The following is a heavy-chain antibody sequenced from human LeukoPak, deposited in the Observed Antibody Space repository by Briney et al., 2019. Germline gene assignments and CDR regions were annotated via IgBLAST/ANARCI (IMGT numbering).Heavy chain of an antibody. D-gene: IGHD6-19*01. Sequence: ASVKVSCKASGYTFNGYYVHWVRQAPGQGLEWMGWINPKSGGTNYAQNFQGRVTMTRDTSITTAYMELNRLKSDDTAVYYCARYRMSIAVAGRNPGDENWFDPWGQGTPVTVSS. CDR3: ARYRMSIAVAGRNPGDENWFDP. V-gene: IGHV1-2*02. CDR2: INPKSGGT. CDR1: GYTFNGYY. J-gene: IGHJ5*02.